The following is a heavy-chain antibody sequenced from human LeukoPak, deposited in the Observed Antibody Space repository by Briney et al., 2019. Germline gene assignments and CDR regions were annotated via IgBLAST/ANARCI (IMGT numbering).Heavy chain of an antibody. CDR2: INHSGST. CDR3: ATYETYSSGYRYFDI. CDR1: GGSFSGYH. Sequence: SETLSLTCAVYGGSFSGYHWSWIRQPPGKGLEWIGEINHSGSTNYNPSLKSRVTISVDTSKNQFSLKLSSVTAADTAVYYCATYETYSSGYRYFDIWGRGTLVTVSS. D-gene: IGHD3-9*01. V-gene: IGHV4-34*01. J-gene: IGHJ2*01.